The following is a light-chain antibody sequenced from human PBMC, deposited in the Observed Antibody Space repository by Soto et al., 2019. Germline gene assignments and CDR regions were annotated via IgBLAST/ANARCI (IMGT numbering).Light chain of an antibody. Sequence: QPVLTQSSSASASLGSSVKLTCTLSSGHSSYIIAWHQQQPGKAPRYLMKLEGSGSYNKGSGVPDRFSCSSSAADRYLTISNLQLEDEADYYCETWDFNTRVFGGGTKLTVL. CDR3: ETWDFNTRV. J-gene: IGLJ3*02. V-gene: IGLV4-60*02. CDR2: LEGSGSY. CDR1: SGHSSYI.